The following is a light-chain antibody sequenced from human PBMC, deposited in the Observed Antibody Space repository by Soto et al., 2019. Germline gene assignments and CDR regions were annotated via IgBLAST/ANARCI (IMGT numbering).Light chain of an antibody. CDR1: QGISNC. Sequence: DIQMTQSPSSLSASVGDRVTITCRASQGISNCLAWYQQIPGKAPKLLISAASTLQTGVPSRFSGSGSGTDFTLTISSLQHEDVANYYYQKYTYALAFGGGTKVEIK. CDR3: QKYTYALA. J-gene: IGKJ4*01. V-gene: IGKV1-27*01. CDR2: AAS.